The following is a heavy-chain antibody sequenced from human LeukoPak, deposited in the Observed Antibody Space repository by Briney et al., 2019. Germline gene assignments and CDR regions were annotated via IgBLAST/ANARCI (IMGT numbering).Heavy chain of an antibody. V-gene: IGHV1-69*05. Sequence: SVKVSCKASGGTFSSYAISWVRQAPGQGLECMGGIIPIFGTANYAQKFQGRVTITTDESTSTAYMELSSLRSEDTAVYYCARDSSGYYHHYFDYWGQGTLVTVSS. J-gene: IGHJ4*02. D-gene: IGHD3-22*01. CDR3: ARDSSGYYHHYFDY. CDR2: IIPIFGTA. CDR1: GGTFSSYA.